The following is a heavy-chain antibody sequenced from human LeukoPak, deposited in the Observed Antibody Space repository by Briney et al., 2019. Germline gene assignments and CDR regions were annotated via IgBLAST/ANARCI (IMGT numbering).Heavy chain of an antibody. CDR3: AKGSYYDSSGSFYFDY. V-gene: IGHV3-23*01. CDR2: ISGSGDNT. J-gene: IGHJ4*02. D-gene: IGHD3-22*01. Sequence: GGSLRLSCAASGFTFSSYAMSWVRQAPGKGLEWVSGISGSGDNTYYADSVKGRFTIPRDNSKNTLYVQVNSLGTKDTAAYYCAKGSYYDSSGSFYFDYWGQGTLVTVSS. CDR1: GFTFSSYA.